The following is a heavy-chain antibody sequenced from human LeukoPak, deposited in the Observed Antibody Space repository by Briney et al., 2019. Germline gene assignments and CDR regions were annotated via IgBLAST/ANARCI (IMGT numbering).Heavy chain of an antibody. Sequence: SETLSLTCTVSGGSISSYYWSWIRQPPGKGLEWIGNIYYSGSTNYNPSLKSRVTISVDTSKNQFSLKLSSVTAADTAVYYCARTPIDYYYDSSGYYNWFDPWGQGTLVTVSS. CDR2: IYYSGST. CDR1: GGSISSYY. CDR3: ARTPIDYYYDSSGYYNWFDP. J-gene: IGHJ5*02. V-gene: IGHV4-59*08. D-gene: IGHD3-22*01.